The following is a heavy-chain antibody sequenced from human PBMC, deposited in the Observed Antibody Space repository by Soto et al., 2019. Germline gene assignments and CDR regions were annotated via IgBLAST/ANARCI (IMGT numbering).Heavy chain of an antibody. V-gene: IGHV3-33*01. CDR2: IWYDGSNK. CDR1: GFTFSNNA. CDR3: ARDGQNQSPYAMDV. J-gene: IGHJ6*02. Sequence: PGGSLRLSCATSGFTFSNNAMHWVRQAPGKGLEWVAQIWYDGSNKYHADSVKGRFTISRGNSKNTVYLQMNSLRAEDMAVYYCARDGQNQSPYAMDVWGQGTTVTVSS.